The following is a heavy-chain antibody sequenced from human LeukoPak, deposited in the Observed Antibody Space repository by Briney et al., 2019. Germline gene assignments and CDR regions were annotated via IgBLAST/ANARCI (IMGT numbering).Heavy chain of an antibody. D-gene: IGHD1-7*01. CDR2: IYYSGNT. CDR3: ARLYGNYQNYFDY. V-gene: IGHV4-39*07. Sequence: SETLSLTCTVSGGSISSSSSYWAWIHQPPGKGLEWIGSIYYSGNTYYKSSLKSRVTISVDTSKNQFSLKLRSVTAADTAVYYCARLYGNYQNYFDYWGQGTLVTVSS. CDR1: GGSISSSSSY. J-gene: IGHJ4*02.